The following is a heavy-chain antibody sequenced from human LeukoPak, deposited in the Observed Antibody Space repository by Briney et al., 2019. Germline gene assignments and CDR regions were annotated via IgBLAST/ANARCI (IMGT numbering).Heavy chain of an antibody. J-gene: IGHJ2*01. V-gene: IGHV1-69*01. D-gene: IGHD6-13*01. CDR3: ARGNSSSWYFWYFDL. CDR2: IIPIFGTA. Sequence: ASVKVSCKASGGTFSTYAISWVRQAPGQGLEWMGGIIPIFGTANYAQQFQGRLTITADESTSTAYMELSSLRSEDTAVYYCARGNSSSWYFWYFDLWGRGTLVTVSS. CDR1: GGTFSTYA.